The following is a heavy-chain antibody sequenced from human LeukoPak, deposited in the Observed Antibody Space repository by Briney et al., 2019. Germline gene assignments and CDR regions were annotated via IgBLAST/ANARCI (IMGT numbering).Heavy chain of an antibody. J-gene: IGHJ4*02. D-gene: IGHD3-22*01. Sequence: SETLSLTCTVSGGSISSYYWSWIRQPPGKGLEWIGYIYYSGSTDYNPSLKSRVTISVDTSKNQFSLKLSSVTAADTAVHYCARYDSSGYYFDYWGQGTLVTVSS. CDR3: ARYDSSGYYFDY. CDR2: IYYSGST. CDR1: GGSISSYY. V-gene: IGHV4-59*01.